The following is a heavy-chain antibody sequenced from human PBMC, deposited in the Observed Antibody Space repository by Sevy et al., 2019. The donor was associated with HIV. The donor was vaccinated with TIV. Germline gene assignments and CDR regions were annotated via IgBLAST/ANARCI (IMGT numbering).Heavy chain of an antibody. V-gene: IGHV4-39*01. J-gene: IGHJ4*02. CDR3: ARHSLDGYNRGNFDY. CDR1: GGSISGSSNY. CDR2: SYYSGST. D-gene: IGHD5-12*01. Sequence: SETLSLTCTVSGGSISGSSNYWGWIRQPPGKGLEWIGSSYYSGSTYYNSSLKNRVTISVDTSKNHFSLKLSSVTAADTAVYYCARHSLDGYNRGNFDYWGQGTLVTVSS.